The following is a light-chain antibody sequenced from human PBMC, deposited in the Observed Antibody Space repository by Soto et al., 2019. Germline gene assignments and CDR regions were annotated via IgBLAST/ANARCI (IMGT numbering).Light chain of an antibody. Sequence: QSVLTQPRSVSGSPGQSVTLSCTGTSSDVGGYHYVSWYQHHPGKAPKIIIFDVNKRPSGVPDRFSGNTASLTISGLQTEDEADYYCCSYAGSYTLVFGGGTKLTVL. V-gene: IGLV2-11*01. J-gene: IGLJ2*01. CDR1: SSDVGGYHY. CDR2: DVN. CDR3: CSYAGSYTLV.